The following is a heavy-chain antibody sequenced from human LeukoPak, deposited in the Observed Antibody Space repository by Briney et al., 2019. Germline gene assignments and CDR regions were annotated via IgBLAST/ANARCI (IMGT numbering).Heavy chain of an antibody. CDR1: GFDFSTYA. CDR3: SRDRLGGLDL. J-gene: IGHJ5*02. Sequence: GRSLRLSCAASGFDFSTYAINWVRQAPGKGLEWVSSISTMSNYIFYGDSVKGRFTISRDNAKNSVYLQMNSLRPEDTAVYYCSRDRLGGLDLWGQGTLVTVSS. D-gene: IGHD5-12*01. V-gene: IGHV3-21*01. CDR2: ISTMSNYI.